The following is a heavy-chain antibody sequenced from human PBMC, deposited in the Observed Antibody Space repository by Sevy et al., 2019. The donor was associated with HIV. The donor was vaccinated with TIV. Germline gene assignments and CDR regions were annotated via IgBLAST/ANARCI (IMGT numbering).Heavy chain of an antibody. J-gene: IGHJ3*02. CDR2: MSMDGNDK. V-gene: IGHV3-30*03. CDR1: GFTFSDYG. CDR3: ARVSTVGAMMDALDT. D-gene: IGHD3-16*01. Sequence: GSLRLSCAASGFTFSDYGEHGVRQTPHKGLEGGEVMSMDGNDKNYADSARGRFTISRDKSKNTLFLELNSLRHEDTAVYFCARVSTVGAMMDALDTWGQGTMVTVSS.